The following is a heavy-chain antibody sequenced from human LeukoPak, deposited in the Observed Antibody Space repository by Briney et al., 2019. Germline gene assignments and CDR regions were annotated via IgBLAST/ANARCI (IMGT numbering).Heavy chain of an antibody. Sequence: GGSLRLSCAASGFTFSSYGMHWVRQAPGKGLEWVAFIRYDGSNKYYADSVKGRFTISRDNSKNTLYLQMNSLRAEDTAVYYCAKSEYYYDSSGYRLPGFWGQGTLVTVSS. D-gene: IGHD3-22*01. CDR1: GFTFSSYG. J-gene: IGHJ4*02. CDR2: IRYDGSNK. V-gene: IGHV3-30*02. CDR3: AKSEYYYDSSGYRLPGF.